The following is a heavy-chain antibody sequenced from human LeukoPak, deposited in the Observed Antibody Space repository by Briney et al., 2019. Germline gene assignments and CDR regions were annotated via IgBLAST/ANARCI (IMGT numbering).Heavy chain of an antibody. CDR2: IKQDGSEK. CDR1: GFTFSSYW. J-gene: IGHJ4*02. Sequence: GGSLRLSCAASGFTFSSYWMSWVRQAPGKGLEWVANIKQDGSEKYYVDSVKGRFTISRDNAKNSLYLQMNSLRAEDTAVYYCARDPGRYYYDSSGYSQFDYWGQGTLVTVSS. CDR3: ARDPGRYYYDSSGYSQFDY. V-gene: IGHV3-7*01. D-gene: IGHD3-22*01.